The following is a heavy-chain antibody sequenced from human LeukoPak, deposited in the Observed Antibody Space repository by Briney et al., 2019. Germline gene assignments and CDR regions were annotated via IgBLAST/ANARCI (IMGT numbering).Heavy chain of an antibody. Sequence: GGSLRLSCAASGFSVSTTYMSWVRQAPGKGPEWVSLIYSGSDTYYPDSVKGRFTISRDDSKNTVFLQMNSLRAEDTAVYYCAIYYDSSGYFDYWGQGALVTVSS. CDR2: IYSGSDT. J-gene: IGHJ4*02. D-gene: IGHD3-22*01. V-gene: IGHV3-53*01. CDR1: GFSVSTTY. CDR3: AIYYDSSGYFDY.